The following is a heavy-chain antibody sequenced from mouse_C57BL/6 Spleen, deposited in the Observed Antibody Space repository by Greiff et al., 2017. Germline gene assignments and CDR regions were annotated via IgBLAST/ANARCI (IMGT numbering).Heavy chain of an antibody. J-gene: IGHJ2*01. V-gene: IGHV1-54*01. D-gene: IGHD4-1*01. CDR3: TGTGDY. Sequence: VQLQESGAELVRPGPSVKVSCKASGYAFTNYLIEWVKQRPGQGLEWIGVINPGSGGTNYNEKFKGKATLTADKSSSTAYMQLSSLTSEDSAVYFCTGTGDYWGQGTTLTVSS. CDR2: INPGSGGT. CDR1: GYAFTNYL.